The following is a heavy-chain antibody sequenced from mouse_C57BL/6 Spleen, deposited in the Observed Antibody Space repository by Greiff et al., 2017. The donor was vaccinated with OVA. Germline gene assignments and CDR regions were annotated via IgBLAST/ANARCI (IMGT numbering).Heavy chain of an antibody. CDR1: GFTFSSYA. V-gene: IGHV5-9-1*02. CDR3: TREGYDGYYSAWFAY. Sequence: EVQRVESGEGLVKPGGSLKLSCAASGFTFSSYAMSWVRQTPEKRLEWVAYISSGGDYIYYADTVKGRFTISRDNARNTLYLQMSSLKSEDTAMYYCTREGYDGYYSAWFAYWGQGTLVTVSA. D-gene: IGHD2-3*01. CDR2: ISSGGDYI. J-gene: IGHJ3*01.